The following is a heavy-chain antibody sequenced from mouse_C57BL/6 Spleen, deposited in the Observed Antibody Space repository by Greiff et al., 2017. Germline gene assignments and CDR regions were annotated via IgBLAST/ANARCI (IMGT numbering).Heavy chain of an antibody. CDR2: INPSTGGT. CDR1: GYSFTGYY. D-gene: IGHD2-2*01. V-gene: IGHV1-42*01. J-gene: IGHJ4*01. Sequence: VQLQQSGPELVKPGASVKISCKASGYSFTGYYMNWVKQSPEKSLEWIGEINPSTGGTTYNQKFKAKATLTVDKSSSTAYMQLKSLTSEDSAVXYCARRGYDGYYYAMDDWGQGTSVTVSS. CDR3: ARRGYDGYYYAMDD.